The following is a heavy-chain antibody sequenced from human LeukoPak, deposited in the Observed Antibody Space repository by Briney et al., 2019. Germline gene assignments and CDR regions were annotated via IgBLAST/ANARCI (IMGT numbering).Heavy chain of an antibody. CDR1: GFTFSSYG. CDR2: ISSSGVYI. J-gene: IGHJ4*02. D-gene: IGHD5-18*01. CDR3: ARDRRLQLWSPAGFDY. V-gene: IGHV3-21*01. Sequence: KSGGSLRLSCAASGFTFSSYGMHWVRQAPGKGLEWVSSISSSGVYIHYADSVKGRFTISRDNAKNSLYLQMNSLRADDTAVYYCARDRRLQLWSPAGFDYWGQGTLVTASS.